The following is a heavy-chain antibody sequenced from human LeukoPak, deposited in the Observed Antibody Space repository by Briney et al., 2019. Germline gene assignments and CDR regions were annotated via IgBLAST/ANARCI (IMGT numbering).Heavy chain of an antibody. V-gene: IGHV3-7*01. J-gene: IGHJ4*01. CDR1: GFTFNRHW. CDR3: ARGPYYYGPGTYQYFDY. D-gene: IGHD3-10*01. Sequence: GGSLGLSCAASGFTFNRHWMSWVRQVPGKGLEWVANIKEDGGEKSYVASVKGRFTISRDNAKNSLFLQMNSLRAEDTAVYYCARGPYYYGPGTYQYFDYWGHGILVTVSS. CDR2: IKEDGGEK.